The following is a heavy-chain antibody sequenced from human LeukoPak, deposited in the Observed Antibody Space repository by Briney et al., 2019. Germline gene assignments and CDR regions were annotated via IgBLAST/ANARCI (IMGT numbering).Heavy chain of an antibody. CDR2: ISYGGSNK. CDR3: AREGVGLRDRVDY. V-gene: IGHV3-30*04. J-gene: IGHJ4*02. D-gene: IGHD3/OR15-3a*01. Sequence: PGGSLRLSCAASGFNFSTYTMHWVRQAPGKGLEWVALISYGGSNKYYADFVKGRFTISRDNSKNTLYLQMNSLRAEDTAVYYCAREGVGLRDRVDYWGQGTLVTVSS. CDR1: GFNFSTYT.